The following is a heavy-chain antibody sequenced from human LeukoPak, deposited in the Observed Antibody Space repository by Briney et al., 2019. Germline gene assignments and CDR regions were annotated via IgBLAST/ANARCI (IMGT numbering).Heavy chain of an antibody. V-gene: IGHV4-61*01. CDR1: GGSVSSGSYY. D-gene: IGHD4/OR15-4a*01. CDR3: ARVGTYGGYVGY. Sequence: PSETLSLTCTVSGGSVSSGSYYWSWIRQPPGKGLEWIGYIYYSGSTNYNPSLKSRVTISVDTSKNQFSLKLSSVTAADTAVYYCARVGTYGGYVGYWGQGTLVTVSS. J-gene: IGHJ4*02. CDR2: IYYSGST.